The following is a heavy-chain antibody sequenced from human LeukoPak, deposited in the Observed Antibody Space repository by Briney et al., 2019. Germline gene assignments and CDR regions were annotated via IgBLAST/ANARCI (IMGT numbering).Heavy chain of an antibody. J-gene: IGHJ3*02. CDR1: GFSFSTYW. CDR3: ARDPAEYSSSPGAFDI. D-gene: IGHD6-6*01. V-gene: IGHV3-7*01. Sequence: GGSLRLSYVASGFSFSTYWMTWVRQAPGKGLEWVANIKQDGSEKYYVDSVKGRFTSSRDNAKNSLYLQMNRLRAEDTAVYYCARDPAEYSSSPGAFDIWGQGTMVTVSS. CDR2: IKQDGSEK.